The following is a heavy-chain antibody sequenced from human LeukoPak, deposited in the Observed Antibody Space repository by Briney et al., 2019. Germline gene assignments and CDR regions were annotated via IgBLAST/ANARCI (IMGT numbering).Heavy chain of an antibody. CDR2: IYYSGST. CDR1: GGSIGSSSYY. D-gene: IGHD3-9*01. CDR3: AREGYYDILTGYRRNWFDP. Sequence: SETLSLTCTVSGGSIGSSSYYWGWIRQPPGKGLEWIGSIYYSGSTYYNPSLKSRVTISVDTSKNQFSLKLSSVTAADTAVYYCAREGYYDILTGYRRNWFDPWGQGTLVTVSS. V-gene: IGHV4-39*07. J-gene: IGHJ5*02.